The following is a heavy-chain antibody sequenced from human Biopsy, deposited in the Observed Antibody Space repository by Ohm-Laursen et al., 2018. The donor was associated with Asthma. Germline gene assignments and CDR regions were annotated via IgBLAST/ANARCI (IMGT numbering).Heavy chain of an antibody. Sequence: SVKVSCKSLGGTFNTYVIGWVRQAPGQGLEWMGGINSVFGTTTYPQKFQDRVTITADDSTSTVYTELSSLRSEDTAVYYCARKAGSCISRTCFSLDFWGQGTLVTVSS. CDR1: GGTFNTYV. CDR3: ARKAGSCISRTCFSLDF. CDR2: INSVFGTT. V-gene: IGHV1-69*13. D-gene: IGHD2-2*01. J-gene: IGHJ4*02.